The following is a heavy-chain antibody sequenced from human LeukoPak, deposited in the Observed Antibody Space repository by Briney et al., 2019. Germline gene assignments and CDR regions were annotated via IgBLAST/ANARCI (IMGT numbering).Heavy chain of an antibody. CDR3: ARERPDSRNLDS. CDR1: GFIVRSNH. D-gene: IGHD1-14*01. Sequence: PGGSLRLSCAAFGFIVRSNHINWVRQAPGMGLEWVSITYSGETTYYADSVRGRFIISRDDSKNTLSLEMNDLRVEYTAVYYCARERPDSRNLDSWGRGALVTVSS. CDR2: TYSGETT. J-gene: IGHJ4*02. V-gene: IGHV3-66*01.